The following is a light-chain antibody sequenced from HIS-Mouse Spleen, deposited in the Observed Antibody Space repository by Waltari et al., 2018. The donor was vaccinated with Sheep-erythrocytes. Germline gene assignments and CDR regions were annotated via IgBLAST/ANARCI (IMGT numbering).Light chain of an antibody. J-gene: IGLJ3*02. Sequence: QSALTQPASVSGSPGQSITISCTGTSSDVGSYNLVSWYQQHPGKAPKLMIYEGSKRPSGVSNRFSGSKSGNTASLTISGLQAEDEADYYSCSYAGSSTPWVFGGGTKLTVL. CDR2: EGS. V-gene: IGLV2-23*01. CDR3: CSYAGSSTPWV. CDR1: SSDVGSYNL.